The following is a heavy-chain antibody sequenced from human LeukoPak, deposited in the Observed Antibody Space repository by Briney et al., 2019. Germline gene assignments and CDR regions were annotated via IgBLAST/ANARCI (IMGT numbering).Heavy chain of an antibody. CDR1: GFTFSSYE. CDR3: ARDTVAGDRLSDY. Sequence: GGSLRLSCAASGFTFSSYEMNWVRQAPGKGLEWVSYISSSGCTIYYADSVKGRFTISRDNAKNSLYLQMNSLRAEDTAVYYCARDTVAGDRLSDYWGQGTLVTVSS. D-gene: IGHD6-19*01. CDR2: ISSSGCTI. J-gene: IGHJ4*02. V-gene: IGHV3-48*03.